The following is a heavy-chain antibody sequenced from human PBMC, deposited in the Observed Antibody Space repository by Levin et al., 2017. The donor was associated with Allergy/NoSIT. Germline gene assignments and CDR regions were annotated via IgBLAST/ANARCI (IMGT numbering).Heavy chain of an antibody. Sequence: GGSLRLSCAASGFTFSSYGMHWVRQRPGEGLEWVSGISWNSAEIGYGDSVKGRFTISRDNAKNSLYLQMNSLRPEDTALYYCVKDIQTPEAPGMVLQFWGQGTLVTVSS. D-gene: IGHD4-11*01. CDR2: ISWNSAEI. V-gene: IGHV3-9*01. CDR1: GFTFSSYG. J-gene: IGHJ1*01. CDR3: VKDIQTPEAPGMVLQF.